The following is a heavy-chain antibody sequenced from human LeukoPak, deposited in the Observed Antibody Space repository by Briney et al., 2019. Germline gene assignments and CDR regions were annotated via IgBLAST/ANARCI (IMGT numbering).Heavy chain of an antibody. CDR3: ARVSRGGSCYLRY. CDR2: IRSKANSYAT. D-gene: IGHD2-15*01. Sequence: GGSLRLSCAASGFTFSGSAMHWVRQASGKGLEWVGRIRSKANSYATAYAASVKGRFTISRDNAKNSLYLQMNSLRAEDTAVYYCARVSRGGSCYLRYWGQGTLVTVSS. CDR1: GFTFSGSA. J-gene: IGHJ4*02. V-gene: IGHV3-73*01.